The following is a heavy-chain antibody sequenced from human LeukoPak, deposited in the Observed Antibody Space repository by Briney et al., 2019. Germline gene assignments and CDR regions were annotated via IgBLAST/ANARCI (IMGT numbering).Heavy chain of an antibody. CDR1: GFTFSSYS. J-gene: IGHJ4*02. CDR2: ISSSSSTM. D-gene: IGHD3-3*01. V-gene: IGHV3-48*04. Sequence: GGSLRLSCAASGFTFSSYSMNWVRQAPGKGLEWVSYISSSSSTMYYADSVKGRFTISRDNAKNSLYLQMNSLRAEDTAVYYCAREVWSGYSRYFDYWGQGTLVTVSS. CDR3: AREVWSGYSRYFDY.